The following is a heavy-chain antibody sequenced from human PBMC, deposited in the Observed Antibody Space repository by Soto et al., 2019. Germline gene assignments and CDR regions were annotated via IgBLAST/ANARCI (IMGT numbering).Heavy chain of an antibody. CDR2: IHNTGST. D-gene: IGHD5-12*01. J-gene: IGHJ6*02. CDR3: ARAIVVTIGGMDV. CDR1: GGSMTSYY. V-gene: IGHV4-59*12. Sequence: SETLSLTCTVSGGSMTSYYWSWIRQPPGKGLEWIGYIHNTGSTNYNPSLKSRLTISVDTSKNQFSLKLSSVTAAETAVYYCARAIVVTIGGMDVWGQGTTVTVSS.